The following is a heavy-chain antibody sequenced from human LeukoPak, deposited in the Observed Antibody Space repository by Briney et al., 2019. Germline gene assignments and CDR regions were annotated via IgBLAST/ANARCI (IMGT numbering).Heavy chain of an antibody. CDR2: IRSKANSYAT. D-gene: IGHD3-9*01. CDR3: TRHLDILTGHSIYYYYYMDV. CDR1: GFTFSGSA. J-gene: IGHJ6*03. Sequence: GGSLRLSCAASGFTFSGSAMHWVRQASGKGLEWVGRIRSKANSYATAYAASVKGRFTISRDDSKNTAYLQMNSLKTEDTAVYYCTRHLDILTGHSIYYYYYMDVWGKGTTVTVSS. V-gene: IGHV3-73*01.